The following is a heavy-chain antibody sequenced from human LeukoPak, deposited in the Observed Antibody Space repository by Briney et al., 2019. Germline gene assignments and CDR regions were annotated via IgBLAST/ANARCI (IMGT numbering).Heavy chain of an antibody. D-gene: IGHD2-21*02. Sequence: SETLSLTCTVSGGSISSSSYYWGWIRQPPGKGLEWIGSIYYSGSTYYNPSLKSRVTISVDTSKNQFSLKLSSVTAADTAVYYCARVLAYCGGDCYPLLFDYWGQGTLVTVSS. CDR3: ARVLAYCGGDCYPLLFDY. CDR2: IYYSGST. J-gene: IGHJ4*02. CDR1: GGSISSSSYY. V-gene: IGHV4-39*01.